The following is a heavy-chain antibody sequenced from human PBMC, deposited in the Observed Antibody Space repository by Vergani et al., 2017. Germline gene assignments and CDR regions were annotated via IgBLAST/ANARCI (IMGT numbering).Heavy chain of an antibody. Sequence: QVQLQESGPGLVKPSETLSLTCTVSGGSISSYYWSWIRQPPGKGLEWIGYIYYSGSTNYNPSLKRRVTISVDTSKNQFSLKLSSVTAADTAVYYCAREMATTYFDYWGQGTLVTVSS. CDR3: AREMATTYFDY. V-gene: IGHV4-59*01. CDR1: GGSISSYY. CDR2: IYYSGST. J-gene: IGHJ4*02. D-gene: IGHD5-24*01.